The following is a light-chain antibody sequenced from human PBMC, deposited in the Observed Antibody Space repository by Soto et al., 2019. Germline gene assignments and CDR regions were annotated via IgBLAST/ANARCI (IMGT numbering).Light chain of an antibody. J-gene: IGKJ1*01. Sequence: EIVLTQSPGTLSLSLGERATLSCRASQSVSSSYLAWYQQKPGQAPRLLIYGASSMATGIPDRFSGSGSGTDFTLTISSLEPEDLAVYYCQQHDSLTGTFGQGTKVEIK. V-gene: IGKV3-20*01. CDR1: QSVSSSY. CDR2: GAS. CDR3: QQHDSLTGT.